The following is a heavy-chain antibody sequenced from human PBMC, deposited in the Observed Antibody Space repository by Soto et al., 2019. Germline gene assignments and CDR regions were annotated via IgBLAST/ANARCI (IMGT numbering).Heavy chain of an antibody. Sequence: LSLTCTVSGGSVSSGSYYWSWIRQPPGKRLEWIGYIYYSGSTNYNPSLKSQATISVDTPKNQYPLNLSSVTGADTAGYYCGRVVATIRDICSDGMDVWGQGAPVAVSS. CDR3: GRVVATIRDICSDGMDV. V-gene: IGHV4-61*01. CDR2: IYYSGST. CDR1: GGSVSSGSYY. D-gene: IGHD5-12*01. J-gene: IGHJ6*02.